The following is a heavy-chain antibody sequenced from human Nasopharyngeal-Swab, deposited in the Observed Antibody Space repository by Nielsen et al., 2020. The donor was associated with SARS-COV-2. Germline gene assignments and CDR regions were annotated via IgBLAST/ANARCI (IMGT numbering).Heavy chain of an antibody. J-gene: IGHJ4*02. D-gene: IGHD1-14*01. Sequence: SSVKVSCKASGGTFSSYAISWVRQAPGQGLEWMGGIIPILGIANYAQKFQGRVTITADKSTSTAYMELSSLRSEDTAVYYCARNKPDRHIDYWGQGTLVTVSS. CDR3: ARNKPDRHIDY. CDR2: IIPILGIA. CDR1: GGTFSSYA. V-gene: IGHV1-69*10.